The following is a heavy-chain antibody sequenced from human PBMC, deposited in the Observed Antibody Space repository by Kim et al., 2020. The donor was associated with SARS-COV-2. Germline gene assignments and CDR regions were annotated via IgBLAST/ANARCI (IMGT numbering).Heavy chain of an antibody. Sequence: GGSLRLSCAASGFTFSGYEMSWVRQAPGKGLEWISYISGSGSAMYYADSVKGRFTISRDNAKNSLYLQMNSLRAEDTAVYYCARGGTYSSACKYWGQGTVVTVSS. CDR1: GFTFSGYE. CDR2: ISGSGSAM. V-gene: IGHV3-48*03. D-gene: IGHD6-19*01. J-gene: IGHJ4*02. CDR3: ARGGTYSSACKY.